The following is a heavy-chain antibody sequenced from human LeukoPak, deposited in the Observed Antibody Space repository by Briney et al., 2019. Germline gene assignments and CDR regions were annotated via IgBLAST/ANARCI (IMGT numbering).Heavy chain of an antibody. CDR1: GFTVSTNF. CDR2: IFSAGNT. J-gene: IGHJ4*02. V-gene: IGHV3-66*01. CDR3: AKNGPGGYYFEF. Sequence: GGSLRLSCAASGFTVSTNFMSWVRQAPGKGLEWVSIIFSAGNTYYADSVEGRFTISRDISRNTLLLHMNTLSPDDTAVYYCAKNGPGGYYFEFWGPGTLVTVSS. D-gene: IGHD2-8*02.